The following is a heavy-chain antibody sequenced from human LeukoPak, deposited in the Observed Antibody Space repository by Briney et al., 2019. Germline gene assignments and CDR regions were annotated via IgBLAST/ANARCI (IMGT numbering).Heavy chain of an antibody. D-gene: IGHD3-22*01. Sequence: GASVKVSCKASGYTFTSYGISWVRQAPGQGLEWMGGIIPIFGTANYAQKFQGRVTITTDESTSTAYMELSSLRSEDTAVYYCARLRDYYDSSGYYSSDAFDIWGQGTMVTVSS. J-gene: IGHJ3*02. CDR1: GYTFTSYG. CDR3: ARLRDYYDSSGYYSSDAFDI. CDR2: IIPIFGTA. V-gene: IGHV1-69*05.